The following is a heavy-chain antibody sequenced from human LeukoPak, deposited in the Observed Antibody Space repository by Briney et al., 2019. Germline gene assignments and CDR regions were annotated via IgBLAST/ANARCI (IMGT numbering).Heavy chain of an antibody. CDR2: IFYSGST. Sequence: SETLSLTCTVSGGSISSSSYYWGWIRQPPGKGLEWIGSIFYSGSTYYNPSLKSRVTISVDTSTNQFSLKLDSVTAADTAVYYRASLSEYCSAGSCYLGWFDPWGQGTLVTVSS. CDR3: ASLSEYCSAGSCYLGWFDP. D-gene: IGHD2-15*01. V-gene: IGHV4-39*07. CDR1: GGSISSSSYY. J-gene: IGHJ5*02.